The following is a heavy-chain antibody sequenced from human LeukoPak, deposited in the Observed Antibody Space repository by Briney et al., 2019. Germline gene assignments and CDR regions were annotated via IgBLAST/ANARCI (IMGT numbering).Heavy chain of an antibody. CDR1: GGTFSNYA. J-gene: IGHJ3*01. CDR2: IAPISGTP. V-gene: IGHV1-69*06. D-gene: IGHD3-10*01. Sequence: SVKVSCKASGGTFSNYAISWVRQARGQGLEWMGGIAPISGTPMYAQRFQGRVTITADKSTNTAYMEMSSLTSEDTAVYYCAREGEYYSESGNLVDASDVWGQGTMVTVSA. CDR3: AREGEYYSESGNLVDASDV.